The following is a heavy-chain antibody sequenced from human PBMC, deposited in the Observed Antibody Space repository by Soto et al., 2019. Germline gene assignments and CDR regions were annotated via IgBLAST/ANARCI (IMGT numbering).Heavy chain of an antibody. CDR1: GGSISSYY. CDR3: AREMAAADLLNWFDP. J-gene: IGHJ5*02. CDR2: IYYSGST. D-gene: IGHD6-13*01. Sequence: SETLSLTCTVSGGSISSYYWSWIRQPPGKGLEWIGYIYYSGSTNYNPSLKSRVTISVDTSKNQFSLKLSSVTAADTAVYYCAREMAAADLLNWFDPWGQVTLVTVSS. V-gene: IGHV4-59*01.